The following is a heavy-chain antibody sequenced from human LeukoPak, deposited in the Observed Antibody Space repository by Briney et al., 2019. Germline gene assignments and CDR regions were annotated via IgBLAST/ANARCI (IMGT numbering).Heavy chain of an antibody. CDR2: IYTSGST. D-gene: IGHD3-22*01. V-gene: IGHV4-61*02. CDR1: GGSINNVTYY. J-gene: IGHJ4*02. Sequence: SETLSLTCTVSGGSINNVTYYWGWIRQPAGKGLEWIGRIYTSGSTNYNPSLKSRVTISVDTSKNQFSLKLSSVTAADTAVYYCARGTDDSSGYYPVDYWGQGTLVTVSS. CDR3: ARGTDDSSGYYPVDY.